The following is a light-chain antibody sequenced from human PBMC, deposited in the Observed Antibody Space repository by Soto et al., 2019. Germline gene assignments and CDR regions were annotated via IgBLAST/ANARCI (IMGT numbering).Light chain of an antibody. Sequence: DIQMTQSPSTLSASVGDRVTITCRASQSISSWLAWYQQKPGKAPKLLIYKASSLEGGVPSRFSGSGSGTDFTLTISSLQPDDFATYYCQQYHSYSRTFGGGTKVDI. CDR1: QSISSW. J-gene: IGKJ4*01. CDR2: KAS. CDR3: QQYHSYSRT. V-gene: IGKV1-5*03.